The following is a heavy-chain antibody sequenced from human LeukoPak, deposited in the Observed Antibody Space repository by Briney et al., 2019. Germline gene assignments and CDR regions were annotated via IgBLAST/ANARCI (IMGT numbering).Heavy chain of an antibody. J-gene: IGHJ4*02. D-gene: IGHD6-13*01. V-gene: IGHV4-61*02. CDR2: IYTSGST. CDR1: GGSISSGSYY. CDR3: AGAAAGLLFDY. Sequence: PSETLSLTCTVSGGSISSGSYYWSWIRQPAGKGLEWIGRIYTSGSTNYNPSLKSRVTISVDTSKNQFSLKLSSVTAADTAVYYCAGAAAGLLFDYWGQGTLVTVSS.